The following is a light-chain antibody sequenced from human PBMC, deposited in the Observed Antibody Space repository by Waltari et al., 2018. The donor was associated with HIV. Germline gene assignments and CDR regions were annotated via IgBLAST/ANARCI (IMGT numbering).Light chain of an antibody. CDR3: CTFSGRSSTWV. Sequence: QSALTQPASVSGSPGQSITVSCTGDVETYDLVSWYQVYPGRAPKLIIHDVTKRPSGVSSRFSASKSGNTASLTISGLEAEDESLYYCCTFSGRSSTWVFGGGTQVTVL. V-gene: IGLV2-23*02. J-gene: IGLJ3*02. CDR1: DVETYDL. CDR2: DVT.